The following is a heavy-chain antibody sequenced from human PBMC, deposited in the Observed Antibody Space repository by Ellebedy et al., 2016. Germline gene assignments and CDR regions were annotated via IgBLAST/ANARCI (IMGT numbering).Heavy chain of an antibody. CDR3: ARDGSEWSRDY. CDR2: ISSSSSYI. J-gene: IGHJ4*02. Sequence: GGSLRLXXAASGFTFSSYSMNWVRQAPGKGLEWVSSISSSSSYIYYADSVKGRFTISRDNAKNSLYLQMNSLRAEDTAVYYCARDGSEWSRDYWGQGTLATVSS. V-gene: IGHV3-21*01. D-gene: IGHD3-3*01. CDR1: GFTFSSYS.